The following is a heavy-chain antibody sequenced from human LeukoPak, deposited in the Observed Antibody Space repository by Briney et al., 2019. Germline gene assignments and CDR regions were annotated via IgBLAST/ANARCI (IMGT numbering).Heavy chain of an antibody. CDR1: GFTFSRFE. CDR2: ISTGTYI. CDR3: ARDYYGDSYFDS. D-gene: IGHD4-17*01. V-gene: IGHV3-48*03. Sequence: GGSLRLSCVASGFTFSRFEMNWVRQAPGKGLEWISHISTGTYIAYTDSVKGRFTISRDNAKNSLYLQMNSLRAEDTALYYCARDYYGDSYFDSWGQGTLVTVSS. J-gene: IGHJ4*02.